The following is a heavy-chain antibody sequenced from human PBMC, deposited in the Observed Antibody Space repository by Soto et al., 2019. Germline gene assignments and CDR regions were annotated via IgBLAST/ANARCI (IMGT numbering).Heavy chain of an antibody. J-gene: IGHJ4*02. V-gene: IGHV3-33*01. Sequence: QVQLVESGGGVVQPGRSLRLSCAASGFTFSSYGMHWVRQAPGKGLEWVAFIWYDGSNKYYADSVKGRFTISRDNSKNPLYLQMNRLRADDTAVYYCAREDGSSGASDYFHFWGQGTLVTVSS. D-gene: IGHD6-13*01. CDR3: AREDGSSGASDYFHF. CDR1: GFTFSSYG. CDR2: IWYDGSNK.